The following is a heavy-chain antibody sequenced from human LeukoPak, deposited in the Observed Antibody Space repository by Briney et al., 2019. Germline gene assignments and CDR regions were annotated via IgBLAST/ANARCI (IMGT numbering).Heavy chain of an antibody. Sequence: SETLSLTCTVSGGSISSGSYYWSWIRQPPGKGLEWIGYIYYSGSTNYNPSLKSRVTISVDTSKNQFSLKLSSVTAADTAVYYCARGPYYDILIGYLYYFDYWGQGTLVTVSS. CDR3: ARGPYYDILIGYLYYFDY. V-gene: IGHV4-61*01. CDR1: GGSISSGSYY. CDR2: IYYSGST. J-gene: IGHJ4*02. D-gene: IGHD3-9*01.